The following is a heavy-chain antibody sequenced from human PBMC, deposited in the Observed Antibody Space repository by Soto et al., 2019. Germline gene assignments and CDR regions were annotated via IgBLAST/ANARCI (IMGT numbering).Heavy chain of an antibody. J-gene: IGHJ4*02. CDR2: IDGDGTTT. D-gene: IGHD3-10*01. V-gene: IGHV3-74*01. Sequence: EAQLVESGGGLVQPGGSLRLSCAASGFTFSKHWMHWVRQTPGKGLEWVSRIDGDGTTTGYADSVKGRFTVSRDNAKNTLYLQMNSLRAEDTAVYYCARSLPPSYGSGGCCTYCIDYWGQGSLVIVSS. CDR1: GFTFSKHW. CDR3: ARSLPPSYGSGGCCTYCIDY.